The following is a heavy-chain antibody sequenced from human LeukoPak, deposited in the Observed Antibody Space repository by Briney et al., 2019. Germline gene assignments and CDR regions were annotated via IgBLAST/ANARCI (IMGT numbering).Heavy chain of an antibody. CDR2: ISSSGSTI. CDR3: ARVSPQQLK. CDR1: GFTFSDYY. V-gene: IGHV3-11*01. D-gene: IGHD6-13*01. J-gene: IGHJ4*02. Sequence: PGGSLRLSCAASGFTFSDYYMSWIRQAPGKGLEWISYISSSGSTIFQADSMKGRFTISRDNAKNSLYLQMNNLRVEDTAVYYCARVSPQQLKWGQGTLVTVSS.